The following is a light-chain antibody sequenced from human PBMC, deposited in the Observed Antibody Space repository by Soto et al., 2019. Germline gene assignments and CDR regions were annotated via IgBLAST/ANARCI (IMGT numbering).Light chain of an antibody. CDR2: EVN. J-gene: IGLJ2*01. CDR1: SSDVGGYNY. Sequence: QSVLTQPRSVSGSPGQSVTISCTGTSSDVGGYNYVSWFQQHPGKAPKLMIYEVNVRPSGVPDRFSGSKSGNTASLTVSGLQAEDEADYYCSSSAGSNNLGVFGGGTKLTVL. V-gene: IGLV2-8*01. CDR3: SSSAGSNNLGV.